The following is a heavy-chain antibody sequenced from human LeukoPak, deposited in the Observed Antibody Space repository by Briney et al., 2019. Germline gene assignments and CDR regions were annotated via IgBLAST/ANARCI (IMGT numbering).Heavy chain of an antibody. D-gene: IGHD1-1*01. CDR3: AKDDKRDGNRYFDY. CDR1: GFTFSSYG. J-gene: IGHJ4*02. V-gene: IGHV3-30*02. CDR2: IWPDGSNQ. Sequence: GGSLRLSCAASGFTFSSYGMHWVRPAPGKGLEWLTSIWPDGSNQYYADSVKGRFTISRDNSKSTLYLQMNSLRAEDSAVYYCAKDDKRDGNRYFDYWGRGTPVTVSS.